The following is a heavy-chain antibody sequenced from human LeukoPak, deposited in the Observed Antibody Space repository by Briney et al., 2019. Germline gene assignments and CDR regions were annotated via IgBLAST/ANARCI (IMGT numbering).Heavy chain of an antibody. CDR1: GYTFTSYA. Sequence: GASVKVSCKASGYTFTSYAMHWGRQAPGQRLEWMGWINAGNGNTKYSQKFQGRVTITRDTSASTAYMELSSLRSEDTAVYYCARGYSGYDYFDYWGQGTLVTVSS. CDR3: ARGYSGYDYFDY. J-gene: IGHJ4*02. V-gene: IGHV1-3*01. D-gene: IGHD5-12*01. CDR2: INAGNGNT.